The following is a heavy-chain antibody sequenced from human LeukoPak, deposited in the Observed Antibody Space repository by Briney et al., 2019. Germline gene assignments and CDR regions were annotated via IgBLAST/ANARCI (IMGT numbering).Heavy chain of an antibody. J-gene: IGHJ4*02. D-gene: IGHD2-15*01. CDR3: ANTRRTLGYLVGGAFDF. CDR2: IGGSGGTT. V-gene: IGHV3-23*01. CDR1: GFTFSSYA. Sequence: QPGGSLRLSCAASGFTFSSYAMSWVRQAPGKGLEWVSAIGGSGGTTDYADSVKGRFTVSRDNSKNSMYLQMNSLRAEDTAVYYCANTRRTLGYLVGGAFDFWGQGTLVTVSS.